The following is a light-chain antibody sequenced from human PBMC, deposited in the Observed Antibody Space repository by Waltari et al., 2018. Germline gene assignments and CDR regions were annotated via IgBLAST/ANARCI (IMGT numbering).Light chain of an antibody. V-gene: IGLV1-40*01. Sequence: QSVLTQPPSVSGAPGQRVTISCTGSSSNIGAGYDVHWYQKLPGTAPKLIIYDTPKRPSGCPDRFSGSNSGTAASLAITGLQAEDEADYYCQSYDSSLSGFYVFGTGTRVTVL. CDR3: QSYDSSLSGFYV. CDR1: SSNIGAGYD. J-gene: IGLJ1*01. CDR2: DTP.